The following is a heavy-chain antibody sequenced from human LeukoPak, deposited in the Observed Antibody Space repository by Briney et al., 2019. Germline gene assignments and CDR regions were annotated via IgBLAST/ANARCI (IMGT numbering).Heavy chain of an antibody. J-gene: IGHJ6*03. CDR1: GFTFSSYS. D-gene: IGHD4-17*01. Sequence: WGSLRLSCAASGFTFSSYSMNWVRQSPGKGLEWVSGISGSGLSTFYADSVKGRFTISRDNSKNTLFLHMNSLRAEDTAVYYCAKDGDYGDYWHYNYMDVCGKGTTVTISS. CDR3: AKDGDYGDYWHYNYMDV. CDR2: ISGSGLST. V-gene: IGHV3-23*01.